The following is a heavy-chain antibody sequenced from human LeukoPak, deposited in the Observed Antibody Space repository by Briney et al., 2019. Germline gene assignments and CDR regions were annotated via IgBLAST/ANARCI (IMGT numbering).Heavy chain of an antibody. V-gene: IGHV4-4*07. CDR3: ARAPTGTGGWNWFDP. J-gene: IGHJ5*02. D-gene: IGHD1-1*01. CDR2: IYTSGTT. CDR1: GGSISSYY. Sequence: SETLSLTCTVSGGSISSYYWSWIRQPAGKGLELIGRIYTSGTTNYNPSLKSRVTISVDTSKNQFSLKLSSVTAADTAVYYCARAPTGTGGWNWFDPWGQGTLVTVSS.